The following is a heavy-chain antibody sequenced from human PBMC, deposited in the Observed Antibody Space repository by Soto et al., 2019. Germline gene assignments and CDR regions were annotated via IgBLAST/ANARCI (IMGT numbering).Heavy chain of an antibody. CDR3: AKGGWLVDY. D-gene: IGHD6-19*01. Sequence: EVQLLESGGGLVQPGGSLRVSCAASGFPFRNFVMSWVRQAPGKGLEWVSAISENGDTTYYADSVRGRFTTSRDNSKNTLYLEMNSLRADDTAVYYCAKGGWLVDYGGQGTLVIVSA. CDR1: GFPFRNFV. V-gene: IGHV3-23*01. J-gene: IGHJ4*02. CDR2: ISENGDTT.